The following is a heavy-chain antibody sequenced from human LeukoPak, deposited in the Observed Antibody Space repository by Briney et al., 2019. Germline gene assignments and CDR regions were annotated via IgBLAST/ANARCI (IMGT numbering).Heavy chain of an antibody. D-gene: IGHD3-22*01. J-gene: IGHJ4*02. CDR2: ISYDGSNK. CDR1: GFAFSSYG. Sequence: GGSLRLSCAASGFAFSSYGMHCVRQAPGKGLEWVAVISYDGSNKCYADSVKGRFTISRDNSKNTLYLQMNSLRAEDTAAYYCAKDSSSGLFYFDYWGQGTLVTVSS. V-gene: IGHV3-30*18. CDR3: AKDSSSGLFYFDY.